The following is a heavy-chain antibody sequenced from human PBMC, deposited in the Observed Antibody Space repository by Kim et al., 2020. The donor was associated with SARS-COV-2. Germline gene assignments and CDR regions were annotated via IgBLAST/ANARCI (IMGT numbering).Heavy chain of an antibody. D-gene: IGHD3-16*01. CDR1: GFTFSDHI. J-gene: IGHJ5*02. CDR3: TRNVGGNVGFDP. CDR2: IRKKVNSYTT. V-gene: IGHV3-72*01. Sequence: GGSLRLSCAASGFTFSDHIMDWVRQAPGKGLEWVGRIRKKVNSYTTAYAASVRGRFTITRDDSKNFLYLQMNSLKTEDTAFYYCTRNVGGNVGFDPWGQGTLVTVSS.